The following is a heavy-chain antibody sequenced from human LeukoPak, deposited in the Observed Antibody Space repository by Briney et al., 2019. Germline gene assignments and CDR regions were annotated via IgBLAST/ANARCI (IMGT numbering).Heavy chain of an antibody. CDR3: AKGSHRAVAGTGDFDY. D-gene: IGHD6-19*01. CDR2: IRYDGSNK. CDR1: GFTFSSYG. V-gene: IGHV3-30*02. J-gene: IGHJ4*02. Sequence: PGGSLRLSCAASGFTFSSYGMHWVRQAPGKGLEWVAFIRYDGSNKYYADSVKGRFTISRDNSKNTLCLQMNSLRAEDTAVYYCAKGSHRAVAGTGDFDYWGQGTLVTVSS.